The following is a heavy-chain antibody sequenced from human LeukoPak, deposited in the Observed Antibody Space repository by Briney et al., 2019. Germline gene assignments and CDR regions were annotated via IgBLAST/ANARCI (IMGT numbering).Heavy chain of an antibody. Sequence: PGGSLRLSCAASGFTSSSYAMSWVRQAPGKGLEWVSSISVSGGTIYYADSVKGRFTISRDNSKKQLYLQMNSLRAEDTAVYYCAREVVTASCFDYWGQGTLVTVSS. CDR1: GFTSSSYA. CDR3: AREVVTASCFDY. V-gene: IGHV3-23*01. J-gene: IGHJ4*02. CDR2: ISVSGGTI. D-gene: IGHD2-21*02.